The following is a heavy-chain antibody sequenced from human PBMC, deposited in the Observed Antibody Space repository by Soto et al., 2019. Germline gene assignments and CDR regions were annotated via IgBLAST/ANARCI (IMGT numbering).Heavy chain of an antibody. CDR2: IIPIFGTA. CDR1: GGTFSSYA. D-gene: IGHD1-26*01. V-gene: IGHV1-69*13. Sequence: GASVKVSCKSSGGTFSSYAISWVRQAPGQGLEWMGGIIPIFGTANYAQKFQGRVTITADESTSTAYMELSSLRSEDTAVYYCARRLGGNYGMDVWGQGTTVTVSS. J-gene: IGHJ6*02. CDR3: ARRLGGNYGMDV.